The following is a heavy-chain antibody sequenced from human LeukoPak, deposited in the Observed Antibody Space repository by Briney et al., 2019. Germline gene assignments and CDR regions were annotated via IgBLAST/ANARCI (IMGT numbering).Heavy chain of an antibody. D-gene: IGHD2-21*01. CDR1: GFTFSSYS. V-gene: IGHV3-33*06. CDR2: IWYDGSNK. CDR3: AKAIKYYYYYMDV. Sequence: PGGSLRLSCAASGFTFSSYSMNWVRQAPGKGLEWVAVIWYDGSNKYYADSVKGRFTISRDNSKNTLYLQMNSLRAEDTAVYYCAKAIKYYYYYMDVWGKGTTVTVSS. J-gene: IGHJ6*03.